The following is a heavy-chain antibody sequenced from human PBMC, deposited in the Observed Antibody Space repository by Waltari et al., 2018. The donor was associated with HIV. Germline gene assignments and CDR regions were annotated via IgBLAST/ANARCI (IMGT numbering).Heavy chain of an antibody. CDR3: ARAPYGFLEWLSL. Sequence: QVQLVQSGAEVKKPGASVKVSCKASGYSFNAYYIHWVRQAPGQGLEWMGRINPNNGDTDYAPNFEGRVTRTRDTHSNTAYMELRSLTSDDTGVYFCARAPYGFLEWLSLWGQGTQVTVSS. D-gene: IGHD3-3*01. CDR2: INPNNGDT. J-gene: IGHJ4*02. CDR1: GYSFNAYY. V-gene: IGHV1-2*01.